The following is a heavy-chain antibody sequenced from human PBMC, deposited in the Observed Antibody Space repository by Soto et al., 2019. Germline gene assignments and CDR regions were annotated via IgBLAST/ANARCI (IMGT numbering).Heavy chain of an antibody. V-gene: IGHV1-18*04. Sequence: QVQLVQSGAEVKKPGASVKVSCKASGYTFINYGISWVRQAPGQGLEWMGWISGYNGNTNYAQNLQGRVTMTTDTSTITGYLELRSLRSDDTAVYYCARVSGSCSSTSCSYYYYYYGMDFWGQGTTVTVSS. CDR3: ARVSGSCSSTSCSYYYYYYGMDF. J-gene: IGHJ6*02. CDR2: ISGYNGNT. D-gene: IGHD2-2*01. CDR1: GYTFINYG.